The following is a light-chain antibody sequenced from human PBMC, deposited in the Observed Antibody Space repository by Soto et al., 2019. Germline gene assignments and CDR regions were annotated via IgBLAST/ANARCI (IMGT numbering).Light chain of an antibody. CDR3: QQYNNWPLT. CDR1: QSVSST. V-gene: IGKV3-15*01. CDR2: GAS. J-gene: IGKJ4*01. Sequence: DIVMAQSPATLSVSPGERATLSCRASQSVSSTLAWYQQKPGQAPWLLIYGASTRATGVPARFSGSGSGTEFTLTISSLQSEDFAVYYCQQYNNWPLTFGGGTKVEI.